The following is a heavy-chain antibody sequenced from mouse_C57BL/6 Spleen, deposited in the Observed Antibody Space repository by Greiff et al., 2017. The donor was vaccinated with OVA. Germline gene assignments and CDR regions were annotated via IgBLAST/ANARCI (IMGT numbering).Heavy chain of an antibody. D-gene: IGHD2-1*01. CDR2: ISYSGST. Sequence: DVQLVESGPGLAKPSQTLSLTCSVTGYSITSDYWNWIRKFPGNKLEYMGYISYSGSTYYNPSLKSRISITRDTSKNQYYLQLNSVTTEDTATYYCARGDGNYPRDFDVWGTGTTVTVSS. J-gene: IGHJ1*03. CDR1: GYSITSDY. CDR3: ARGDGNYPRDFDV. V-gene: IGHV3-8*01.